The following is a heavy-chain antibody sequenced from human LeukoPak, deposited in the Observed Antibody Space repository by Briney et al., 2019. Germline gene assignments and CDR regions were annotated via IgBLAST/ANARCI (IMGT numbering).Heavy chain of an antibody. J-gene: IGHJ6*03. V-gene: IGHV3-48*04. D-gene: IGHD3-22*01. CDR3: ARATYYYDSSGLAIYYYYYMDV. CDR2: ISGSSSTM. CDR1: GFHFSSYS. Sequence: GGSLRLSCAASGFHFSSYSMNWLRQAPGKGLEWVSYISGSSSTMYYADSVKGRFTISRDNAKNSLYLQMNSLKAEDTAVYYCARATYYYDSSGLAIYYYYYMDVWGKGTTVTVSS.